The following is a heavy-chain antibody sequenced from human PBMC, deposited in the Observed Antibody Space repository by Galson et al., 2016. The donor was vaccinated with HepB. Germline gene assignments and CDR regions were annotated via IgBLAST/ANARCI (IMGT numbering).Heavy chain of an antibody. J-gene: IGHJ3*02. D-gene: IGHD6-19*01. CDR2: IYRGDST. V-gene: IGHV3-53*01. CDR3: AKSQPGYSSGWYTLPIDAFDI. CDR1: GFTVSSNY. Sequence: SLRLSCAASGFTVSSNYMNWVRQAPGKGLEWVSVIYRGDSTYYADSVKGRFTISRDNSKNTLYLQMNSLRAEDTAVYYCAKSQPGYSSGWYTLPIDAFDIWGQGTMVTVSS.